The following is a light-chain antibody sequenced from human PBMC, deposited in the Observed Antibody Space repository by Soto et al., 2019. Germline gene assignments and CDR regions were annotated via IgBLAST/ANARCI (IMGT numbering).Light chain of an antibody. J-gene: IGKJ1*01. CDR2: GAS. Sequence: EIVLTQSPGTLSLSPGEGATLSCRASQSVSSSYLAWYQQKPGQAPRLLIYGASSRATGIPDRFSGSGSGTEFTLTISSLQSEDFAVYYCQQYSNWPSWTFGQGTKVDI. V-gene: IGKV3-20*01. CDR1: QSVSSSY. CDR3: QQYSNWPSWT.